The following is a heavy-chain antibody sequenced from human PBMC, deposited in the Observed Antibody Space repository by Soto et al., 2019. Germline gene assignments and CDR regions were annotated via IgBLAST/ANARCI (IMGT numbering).Heavy chain of an antibody. Sequence: PGGSLRLSCAASGFTFDDYAMHWVRQAPGKGLEWVSGISWNSGSIGYADSVKGRFTISRDNAKNSLYLQMNSLRSEDTAVYYCARSPGGAVAGTVYFDYWGQGTLVTVSS. V-gene: IGHV3-9*01. D-gene: IGHD6-19*01. J-gene: IGHJ4*02. CDR1: GFTFDDYA. CDR2: ISWNSGSI. CDR3: ARSPGGAVAGTVYFDY.